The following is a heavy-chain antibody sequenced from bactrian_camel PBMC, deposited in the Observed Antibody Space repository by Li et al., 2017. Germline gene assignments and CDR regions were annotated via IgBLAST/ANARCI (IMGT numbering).Heavy chain of an antibody. CDR3: AKLLYDGARTFND. J-gene: IGHJ4*01. CDR2: INAGTKV. CDR1: GVDFDHPE. V-gene: IGHV3S55*01. D-gene: IGHD3*01. Sequence: HVQLVESGGGTVQSGGSLRLSCIATGVDFDHPEFSWYRSAPGNECEWLGAINAGTKVYYADSVKGRFTISRDNAKNTLYLELNSLKSEDTAMYYCAKLLYDGARTFNDWGQGTQVTVS.